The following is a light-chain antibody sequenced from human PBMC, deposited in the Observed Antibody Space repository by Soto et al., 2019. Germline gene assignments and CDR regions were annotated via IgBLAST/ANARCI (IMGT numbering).Light chain of an antibody. V-gene: IGLV2-14*01. CDR3: KSFTTSTTYV. CDR2: DVS. CDR1: SSDIGSYNY. Sequence: QSALTQPASVSGSPGQSIAISCTGTSSDIGSYNYVSWYQQHPGKAPKLMIYDVSNWPSGVSDRFSGSKSGNTASLTISGLQAEDEADYYCKSFTTSTTYVFGTGTKVTVL. J-gene: IGLJ1*01.